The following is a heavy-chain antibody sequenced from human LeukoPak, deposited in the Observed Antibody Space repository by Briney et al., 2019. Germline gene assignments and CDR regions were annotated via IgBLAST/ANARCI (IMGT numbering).Heavy chain of an antibody. CDR3: ARDSVEWYIFDY. CDR2: TNRDGGST. CDR1: GFTFSSYW. V-gene: IGHV3-74*01. J-gene: IGHJ4*02. Sequence: GGSLRLSCAASGFTFSSYWTHWVRQAPGKGPVWVARTNRDGGSTAYADSVKGRFTISKDNAKNTLYLLMNSLRAEDTAVYYCARDSVEWYIFDYWGQGTLVTVSS. D-gene: IGHD3-3*01.